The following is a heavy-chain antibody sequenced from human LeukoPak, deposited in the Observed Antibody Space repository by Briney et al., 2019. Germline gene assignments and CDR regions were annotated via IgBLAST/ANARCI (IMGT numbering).Heavy chain of an antibody. D-gene: IGHD3-10*01. V-gene: IGHV4-30-2*01. CDR2: IYHSGST. J-gene: IGHJ4*02. CDR3: AREASGPYYYGSGSYYIDY. Sequence: SETLSLTCAVSGGSISSGGYSWSWIRQPPGKGLEWIGYIYHSGSTYYNPSLKSRVTISVDKSKNQFSLKLSSVTAADTAVYYCAREASGPYYYGSGSYYIDYWGQGTLVTVSS. CDR1: GGSISSGGYS.